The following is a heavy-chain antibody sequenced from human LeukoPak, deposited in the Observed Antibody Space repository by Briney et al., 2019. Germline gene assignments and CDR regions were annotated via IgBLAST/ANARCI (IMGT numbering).Heavy chain of an antibody. CDR2: IYTSGST. CDR3: ARSTRVSSGWYLYFQH. Sequence: SETLSLTCTVSGGSISSYYWSWIRQPAGKGLEWIGRIYTSGSTYYNPSLKSRVTISVDTSKNQFSLKLSSVTAADTAVYYCARSTRVSSGWYLYFQHWGQGTLVTVSS. J-gene: IGHJ1*01. V-gene: IGHV4-4*07. CDR1: GGSISSYY. D-gene: IGHD6-19*01.